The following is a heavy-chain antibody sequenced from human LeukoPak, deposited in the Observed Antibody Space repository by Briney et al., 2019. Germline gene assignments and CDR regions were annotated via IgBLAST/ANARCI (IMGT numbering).Heavy chain of an antibody. D-gene: IGHD1-14*01. CDR1: GSTFSSSW. CDR2: IKPDGNGK. Sequence: GGSLRLSCAASGSTFSSSWMTWVRQAPGKGLGWVANIKPDGNGKNYEDSVKGRFTISRDNAKNSLYLQLNSLRADDTAVYYCARDRAYNTFDYWGQGTLVAVSS. V-gene: IGHV3-7*01. CDR3: ARDRAYNTFDY. J-gene: IGHJ4*02.